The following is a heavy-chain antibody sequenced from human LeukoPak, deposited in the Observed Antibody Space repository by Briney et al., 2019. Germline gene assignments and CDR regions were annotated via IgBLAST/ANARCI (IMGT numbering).Heavy chain of an antibody. CDR1: GGSISSGSYY. CDR2: IYTSGST. V-gene: IGHV4-61*02. Sequence: SQTLSLTCTVSGGSISSGSYYWSWIRQPAGKGLEWIGRIYTSGSTNYNPSLKSRVTISVDTSKNQFSLKLSSVTAADTAVHYCATNGVHAFDIWGQGTMVTVSS. D-gene: IGHD1-1*01. CDR3: ATNGVHAFDI. J-gene: IGHJ3*02.